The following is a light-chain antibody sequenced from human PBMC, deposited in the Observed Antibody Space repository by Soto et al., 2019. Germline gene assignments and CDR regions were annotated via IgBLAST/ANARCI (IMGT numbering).Light chain of an antibody. V-gene: IGKV3-20*01. J-gene: IGKJ1*01. CDR3: HHFGSSPET. CDR2: GAS. Sequence: EIVLTQTPGTLSLSPGERATLSCRASQSVTSSHLAWYQQKPGQAPRLLIYGASTRATGIPDRFSGSGSGTDFTLTISTLEPDDFAVYYCHHFGSSPETFGQGTKVE. CDR1: QSVTSSH.